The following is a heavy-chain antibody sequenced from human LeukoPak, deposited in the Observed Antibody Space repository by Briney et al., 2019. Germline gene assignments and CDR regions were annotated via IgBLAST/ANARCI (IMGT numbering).Heavy chain of an antibody. V-gene: IGHV4-4*02. CDR1: GGSIDMTNY. D-gene: IGHD2/OR15-2a*01. CDR2: IAHDGSR. J-gene: IGHJ4*02. Sequence: SGTLYLTCGVSGGSIDMTNYWSWVRQAPGKGLEWIGEIAHDGSRNYNASLRSRVAMSLDRANNQFSLSLTSVTAADTAVYYCTRENRPFCPFAYWGQGVLVTVSS. CDR3: TRENRPFCPFAY.